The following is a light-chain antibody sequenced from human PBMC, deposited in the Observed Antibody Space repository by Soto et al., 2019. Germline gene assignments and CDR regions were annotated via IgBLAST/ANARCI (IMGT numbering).Light chain of an antibody. CDR2: GAS. J-gene: IGKJ1*01. CDR3: QQCGSSPWT. Sequence: EIVLTQSPGTLSLSPGERATLSSRASQSVSSTYLAWYQQKTGQAPRLLIYGASSRATGIPDRFSGSGSGTVFTLSISRLVPEDFAVYYCQQCGSSPWTFGQGTKVDIK. V-gene: IGKV3-20*01. CDR1: QSVSSTY.